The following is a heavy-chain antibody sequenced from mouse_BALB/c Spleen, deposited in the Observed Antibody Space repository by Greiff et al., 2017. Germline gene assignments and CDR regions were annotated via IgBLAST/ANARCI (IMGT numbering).Heavy chain of an antibody. CDR3: ARDGGTTVVARNWYFDV. CDR1: GFSLTSYG. Sequence: VKLVESGPGLVAPSQSLSITCTVSGFSLTSYGVHWVRQPPGKGLEWLGVIWAGGSTNYNSALMSRLSISKDNSKSQVFLKMNSLQTDDTAMYYCARDGGTTVVARNWYFDVWGAGTTVTVSS. CDR2: IWAGGST. J-gene: IGHJ1*01. V-gene: IGHV2-9*02. D-gene: IGHD1-1*01.